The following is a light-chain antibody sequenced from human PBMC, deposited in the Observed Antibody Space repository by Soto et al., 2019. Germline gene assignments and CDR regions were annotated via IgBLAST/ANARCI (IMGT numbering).Light chain of an antibody. Sequence: DIQMTQSPSSLSASVGDRVTITCQASQDISNFLNWYQQKPGKAPKLLIYDASNLGTEVPSRFSGSGSGTDISFTVSSLQPEDISTYYCQQYDNLPHTFGQGTKLEIK. V-gene: IGKV1-33*01. CDR3: QQYDNLPHT. CDR2: DAS. J-gene: IGKJ2*01. CDR1: QDISNF.